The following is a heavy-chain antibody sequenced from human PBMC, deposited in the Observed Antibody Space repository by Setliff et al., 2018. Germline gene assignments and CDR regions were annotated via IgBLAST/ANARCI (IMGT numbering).Heavy chain of an antibody. CDR3: ARGPLDFVVVPAAGKFDY. D-gene: IGHD2-2*01. CDR1: GYTFTSYG. V-gene: IGHV1-18*01. J-gene: IGHJ4*02. Sequence: GASVKVSCKASGYTFTSYGINWVRQAPGQGLEWMGWISAYARKFQGRVTMTTDTPTNTAYMELRSLRSDDTAVYYCARGPLDFVVVPAAGKFDYWGQGTLVTVSS. CDR2: ISA.